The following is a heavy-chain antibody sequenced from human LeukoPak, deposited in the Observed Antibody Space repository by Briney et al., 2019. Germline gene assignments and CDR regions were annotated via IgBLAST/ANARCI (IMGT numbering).Heavy chain of an antibody. CDR3: AKDRGGIAMVTSEYFQH. D-gene: IGHD5-18*01. CDR1: GFTFSSYA. J-gene: IGHJ1*01. Sequence: GGSLRLSCAASGFTFSSYAMSWVRQAPGKGLEWVSAISGSGGSTYYADSVKGRFTISRDNSKNTLYLQMNSLRAEDTAVYYCAKDRGGIAMVTSEYFQHWGQGTLVTVSS. V-gene: IGHV3-23*01. CDR2: ISGSGGST.